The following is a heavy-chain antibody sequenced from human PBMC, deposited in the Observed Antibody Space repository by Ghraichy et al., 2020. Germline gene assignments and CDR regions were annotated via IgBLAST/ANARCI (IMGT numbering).Heavy chain of an antibody. CDR1: GFTFSNAC. Sequence: GGSLRLSCAASGFTFSNACMNWVRQAPGKGPEWVGRVRSKTDGGTTEYAAPVKGRFTISRDDSKNTLYLQMNSLKTEDTAVYYCTTVLPTTNTFNNWGQGTMVTVSS. D-gene: IGHD1-26*01. J-gene: IGHJ3*02. CDR3: TTVLPTTNTFNN. V-gene: IGHV3-15*01. CDR2: VRSKTDGGTT.